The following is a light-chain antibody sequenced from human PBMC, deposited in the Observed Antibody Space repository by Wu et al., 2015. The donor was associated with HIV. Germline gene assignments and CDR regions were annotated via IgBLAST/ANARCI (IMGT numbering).Light chain of an antibody. Sequence: EIVLTQSPGTMSLSPGERATLSCRASPGVGSNYLGWYQQKPGQAPRLLIFDASNRATGIPARFSGSGSGTDFTLTISSLEPEDFAVYYCQQRKNWFPYTFGQGTKLEIK. CDR1: PGVGSNY. CDR3: QQRKNWFPYT. J-gene: IGKJ2*01. CDR2: DAS. V-gene: IGKV3D-11*01.